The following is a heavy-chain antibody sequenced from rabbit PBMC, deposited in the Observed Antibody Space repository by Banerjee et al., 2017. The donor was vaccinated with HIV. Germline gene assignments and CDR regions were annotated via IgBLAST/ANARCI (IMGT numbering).Heavy chain of an antibody. V-gene: IGHV1S45*01. CDR3: ARDGYANYGGGEYDL. CDR2: IDGGSSGRT. CDR1: GFSFSSSYW. J-gene: IGHJ3*01. D-gene: IGHD6-1*01. Sequence: QQQLEESGGDLVKPEGSLTLTCTASGFSFSSSYWICWVRQAPGKGLEWIACIDGGSSGRTYYASWAKGRFTISKTSSTTVTLQMTSLTAADTATYFCARDGYANYGGGEYDLWGQGTLVTVS.